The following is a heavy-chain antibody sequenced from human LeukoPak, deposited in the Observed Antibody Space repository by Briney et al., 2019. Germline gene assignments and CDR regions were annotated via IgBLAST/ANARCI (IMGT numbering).Heavy chain of an antibody. CDR1: GIVFSNTA. J-gene: IGHJ5*02. CDR2: ISGGGERT. Sequence: GGSLRLSCAASGIVFSNTAMNWARQSPGRGLEWVSAISGGGERTSYADSVKGRFSISRDNSKNMLYLQMNSLRADDTAIYYCGKDGGQYSSGPEFDPRGQGALVTVSS. V-gene: IGHV3-23*01. CDR3: GKDGGQYSSGPEFDP. D-gene: IGHD6-19*01.